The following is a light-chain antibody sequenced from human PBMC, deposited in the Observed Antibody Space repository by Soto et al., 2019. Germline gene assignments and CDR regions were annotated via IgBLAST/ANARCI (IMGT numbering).Light chain of an antibody. CDR3: QSYDSSLSGVV. V-gene: IGLV1-40*01. Sequence: QSVLTQPPSVSGGTGQRVTISCTGSSSNIGAGYDVHWYQQLPGTAPKLLIYGNSNRPSGVPDRFSGSKSGTSASLAITGLQAEDEADYYCQSYDSSLSGVVFGGGTKLTVL. CDR2: GNS. CDR1: SSNIGAGYD. J-gene: IGLJ2*01.